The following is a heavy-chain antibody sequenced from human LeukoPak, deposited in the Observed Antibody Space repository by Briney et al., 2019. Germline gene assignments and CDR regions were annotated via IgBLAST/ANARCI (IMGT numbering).Heavy chain of an antibody. Sequence: SETLSLTCTVSGGSVSSGSYYWSWIRQPPGKGLEWIGYIYYSGSTNYNPSLKSRVTISVDTSKNQFSLKLSSVTAADTAVYYCARYTVPDYDFWSGYRFDPWGQGTLVTVSS. D-gene: IGHD3-3*01. CDR3: ARYTVPDYDFWSGYRFDP. V-gene: IGHV4-61*01. CDR2: IYYSGST. J-gene: IGHJ5*02. CDR1: GGSVSSGSYY.